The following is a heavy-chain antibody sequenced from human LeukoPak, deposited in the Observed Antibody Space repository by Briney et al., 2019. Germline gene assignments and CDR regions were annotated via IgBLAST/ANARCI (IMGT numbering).Heavy chain of an antibody. V-gene: IGHV4-4*07. Sequence: PSETLSLTCTVSGGSISSYYWSWIRQPAGKGLEWIGRIYTSGGTNYNPSLKSRVTVSVDTSKNQFSLKLSSVTAADTAVYYCARDGDCRSTSCYTLLPSPWYMEVWGKGTTVTVSS. J-gene: IGHJ6*03. CDR2: IYTSGGT. CDR1: GGSISSYY. D-gene: IGHD2-2*02. CDR3: ARDGDCRSTSCYTLLPSPWYMEV.